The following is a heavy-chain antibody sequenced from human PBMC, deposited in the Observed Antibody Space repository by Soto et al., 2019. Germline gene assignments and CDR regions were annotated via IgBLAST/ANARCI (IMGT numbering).Heavy chain of an antibody. V-gene: IGHV3-23*01. CDR2: ISGSGGST. CDR1: GFTFSSYA. CDR3: AKDRGRYCSSTSCYDFDY. J-gene: IGHJ4*02. D-gene: IGHD2-2*01. Sequence: EVPLLESGGGLVQPGGSLRLSCAASGFTFSSYAMSWVRQAPGKGLEWVSAISGSGGSTYYADSVKGRFTISRDNSKNTLYLQMNSLRAEDTAVYYCAKDRGRYCSSTSCYDFDYWGQGTLVTVSS.